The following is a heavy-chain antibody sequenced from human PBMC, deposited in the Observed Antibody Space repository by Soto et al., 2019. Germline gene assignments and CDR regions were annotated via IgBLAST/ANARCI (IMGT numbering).Heavy chain of an antibody. CDR2: INSDGGST. Sequence: EVQLVESGGGLVQPGGSLRLSCAASGFAFSSHWMHWVRQAPGKGLVWVSRINSDGGSTTYADSVKGRFTISRDNAKNTLYLQMNSLRAVGTVVSYCARIAPDDYWGQGTRVTVSS. CDR1: GFAFSSHW. J-gene: IGHJ4*02. V-gene: IGHV3-74*01. CDR3: ARIAPDDY. D-gene: IGHD6-13*01.